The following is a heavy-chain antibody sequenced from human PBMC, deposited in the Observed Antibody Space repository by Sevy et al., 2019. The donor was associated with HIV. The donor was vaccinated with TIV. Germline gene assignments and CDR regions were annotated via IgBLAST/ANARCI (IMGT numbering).Heavy chain of an antibody. CDR1: GFIFKSYG. V-gene: IGHV3-30*02. J-gene: IGHJ6*02. Sequence: GGSLRLSCAASGFIFKSYGMHWVRQAPGKGLEWVTFIRKDGSTKYYADSVRGRFTASRDNSKNTLYLQMNSLRPEDTAVYYCVKGPHPAVTTSYALDVWGQGTTVTVSS. CDR2: IRKDGSTK. CDR3: VKGPHPAVTTSYALDV. D-gene: IGHD4-17*01.